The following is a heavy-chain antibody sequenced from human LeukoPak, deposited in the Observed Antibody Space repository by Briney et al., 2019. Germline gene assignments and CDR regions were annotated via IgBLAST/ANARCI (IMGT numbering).Heavy chain of an antibody. CDR2: ISRSGVAT. J-gene: IGHJ4*02. Sequence: PGGSLRLSCAASGFTFSSYWMSWVRQAPGKGLEWVSTISRSGVATYYANSVKGRFTISRDNSENTVYLQMNSLRAEDTAIYYCAKHSHDGSAPYYEVQLDYWGQGTLVTVSS. CDR1: GFTFSSYW. CDR3: AKHSHDGSAPYYEVQLDY. D-gene: IGHD3-22*01. V-gene: IGHV3-23*01.